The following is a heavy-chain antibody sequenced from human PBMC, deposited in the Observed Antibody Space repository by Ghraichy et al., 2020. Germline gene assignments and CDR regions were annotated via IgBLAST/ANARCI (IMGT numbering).Heavy chain of an antibody. V-gene: IGHV3-21*01. CDR2: ISTDGSYS. D-gene: IGHD2-15*01. J-gene: IGHJ3*02. CDR3: ASDRCYCSGGRDFGGAFGI. Sequence: GGSLRLSCAVSGFTFSSYSMNWVRQAPGKGLEWVSYISTDGSYSFYADSVKGRFTISRDNAKNTLYLQMNSLRAEDTAVYYCASDRCYCSGGRDFGGAFGIWGYGTRGTVSS. CDR1: GFTFSSYS.